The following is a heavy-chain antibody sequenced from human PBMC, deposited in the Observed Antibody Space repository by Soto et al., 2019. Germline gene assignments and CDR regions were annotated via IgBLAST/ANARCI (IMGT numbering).Heavy chain of an antibody. CDR3: ARRYAGNFDY. D-gene: IGHD2-8*01. J-gene: IGHJ4*02. Sequence: QVQLQESGPGLVKPSETLSLTCTVSGGSISSYYWSWIRQPPGKGLEWIGYIYYSGSTNYNPSRKCRVTISVDTSKNQFSLKLSSVTAADTAVYYCARRYAGNFDYWGQGTLVTVSS. CDR2: IYYSGST. CDR1: GGSISSYY. V-gene: IGHV4-59*01.